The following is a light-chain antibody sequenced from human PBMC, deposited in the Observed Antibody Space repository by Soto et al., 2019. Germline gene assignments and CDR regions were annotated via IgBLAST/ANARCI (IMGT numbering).Light chain of an antibody. J-gene: IGLJ1*01. CDR1: SSNIGAGYD. CDR3: QSFDSSLTGV. CDR2: GNS. Sequence: QSALTQPPSVSGAPGQRVTISCTGSSSNIGAGYDVHGYQQLPGTAPKLLIYGNSNRPSGVPDRFSGSKSGTSASLAITGLQAEDEADYYCQSFDSSLTGVFGAGTKLTVL. V-gene: IGLV1-40*01.